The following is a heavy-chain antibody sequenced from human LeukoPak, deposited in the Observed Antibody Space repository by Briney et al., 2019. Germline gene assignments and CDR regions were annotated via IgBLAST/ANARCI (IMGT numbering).Heavy chain of an antibody. J-gene: IGHJ4*02. CDR3: ASTKRATGSDDY. Sequence: SVKVSCKASGGTFSSYAISWVRQAPGQGLEWMGRIIPILGIANYAQKFQGRVTITADKSTSTAYMELSSLRSEDTAVYYCASTKRATGSDDYWGQGTLVTVSS. V-gene: IGHV1-69*04. CDR1: GGTFSSYA. CDR2: IIPILGIA. D-gene: IGHD1-26*01.